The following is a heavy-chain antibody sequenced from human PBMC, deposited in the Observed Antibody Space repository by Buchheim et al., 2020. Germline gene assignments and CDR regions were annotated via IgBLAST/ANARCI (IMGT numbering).Heavy chain of an antibody. CDR2: IYYSGST. J-gene: IGHJ6*02. V-gene: IGHV4-39*07. D-gene: IGHD3-3*01. CDR3: ARDKIEDDFWSGYSPYGMDV. CDR1: GGSISSSSYY. Sequence: QLQLQESGPGLVKPSETLSLTCTVSGGSISSSSYYWGWIRQPPGKGLEWIGSIYYSGSTYYNPSLKSRFTISVDTSKNQFSLKLSSVTAADTAVYYCARDKIEDDFWSGYSPYGMDVWGQGTT.